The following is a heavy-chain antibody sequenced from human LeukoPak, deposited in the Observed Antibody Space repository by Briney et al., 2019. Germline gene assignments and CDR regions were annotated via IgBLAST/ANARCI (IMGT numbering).Heavy chain of an antibody. J-gene: IGHJ4*02. Sequence: ASVKVSCKASGYTFTSYYMHWVRQAPGQGLEWMGIINPSGGSTSYAQKFQGRVTMIRDTSISTAYMELSRLRSDDTAVYYCARGEGYSYGRVYYFDYWGQGTLVTVSS. CDR3: ARGEGYSYGRVYYFDY. CDR1: GYTFTSYY. CDR2: INPSGGST. D-gene: IGHD5-18*01. V-gene: IGHV1-46*01.